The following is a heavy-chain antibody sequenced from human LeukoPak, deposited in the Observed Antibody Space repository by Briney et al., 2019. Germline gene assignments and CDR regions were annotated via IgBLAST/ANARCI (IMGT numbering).Heavy chain of an antibody. V-gene: IGHV3-23*01. CDR1: GFTFSSYA. CDR2: ISGSGDNT. J-gene: IGHJ4*02. Sequence: GGSLRLSCAASGFTFSSYAMSWVRQAPGTGLEWVSGISGSGDNTYYADSVKGRFTISRDNSKNTLYVQVNSLGTEDTAAYYCAKGSYYDSSGSFYFDYWGQGTLVTVSS. D-gene: IGHD3-22*01. CDR3: AKGSYYDSSGSFYFDY.